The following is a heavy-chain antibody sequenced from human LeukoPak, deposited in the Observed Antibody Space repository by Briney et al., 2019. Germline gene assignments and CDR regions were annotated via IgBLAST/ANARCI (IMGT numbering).Heavy chain of an antibody. CDR1: GYTFTGYY. J-gene: IGHJ4*02. V-gene: IGHV1-2*02. Sequence: ASVKVSCKASGYTFTGYYMHWVRQAPGQGLEWMGWINPNSGGTNYAQKFQGRVTMTRDTSISTAYMELSRPRSDDTAVYYCARDPPYSSGWYTGVYYFDYWGQGTLVTVSS. D-gene: IGHD6-19*01. CDR2: INPNSGGT. CDR3: ARDPPYSSGWYTGVYYFDY.